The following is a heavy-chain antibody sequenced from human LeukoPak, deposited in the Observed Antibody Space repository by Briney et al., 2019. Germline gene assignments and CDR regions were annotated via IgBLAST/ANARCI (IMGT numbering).Heavy chain of an antibody. CDR2: IYHSGST. V-gene: IGHV4-30-2*01. J-gene: IGHJ5*02. Sequence: PSETLSLTCAVSGGSISSGGYSWSWIRQPPGKGLEWIGYIYHSGSTYYNPSLKSRVTISVDRSKDQFSLKLSSVTAADTAVYYCARDSGRATFANKWRIGAPDRDDHWLGNWFDPWGQGTLVTVSS. D-gene: IGHD3-10*01. CDR3: ARDSGRATFANKWRIGAPDRDDHWLGNWFDP. CDR1: GGSISSGGYS.